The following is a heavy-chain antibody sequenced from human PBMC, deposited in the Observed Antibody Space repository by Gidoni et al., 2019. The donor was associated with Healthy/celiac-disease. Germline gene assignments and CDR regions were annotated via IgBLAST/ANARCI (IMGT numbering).Heavy chain of an antibody. CDR3: ARAGRLGVVVPAASFDY. Sequence: QVQLQQRGAGPIKPSETLSLTCAVNGGSCSGYYWSWIRQPQGKGLEWIGEINHSGVTNYNPTLKSRVTISVETTKNQFSLKLSSVAAADTAVYYCARAGRLGVVVPAASFDYWGQGTLVTVSS. J-gene: IGHJ4*02. CDR1: GGSCSGYY. CDR2: INHSGVT. V-gene: IGHV4-34*01. D-gene: IGHD2-2*01.